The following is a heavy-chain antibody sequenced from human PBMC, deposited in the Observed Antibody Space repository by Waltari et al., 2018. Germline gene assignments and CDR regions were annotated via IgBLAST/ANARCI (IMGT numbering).Heavy chain of an antibody. CDR3: LRDSSGAHFDY. D-gene: IGHD3-22*01. J-gene: IGHJ4*02. CDR1: GYTFTGYA. CDR2: INPKTGDT. V-gene: IGHV1-2*06. Sequence: LVQSGAEVKKPGASVKVSCKASGYTFTGYAILWVRQAPGQGLEWMGRINPKTGDTHYAQNFQGRVALTTDKSTNTAFMELQRLRSDDTAVYYCLRDSSGAHFDYWGRGTLVTVSS.